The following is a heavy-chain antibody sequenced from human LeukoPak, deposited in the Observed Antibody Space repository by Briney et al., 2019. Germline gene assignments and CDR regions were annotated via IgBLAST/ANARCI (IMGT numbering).Heavy chain of an antibody. CDR1: GGSISSYY. Sequence: SETLSLTCTVSGGSISSYYWSWIRQPPGKGLEWSGYIYYSGITNYNPSLKSRVTISVDTSKNQFSLKLSSVTAADTAVYYCARGRHTYYDFWSGYWPFDYWGQGPLVTVPS. CDR3: ARGRHTYYDFWSGYWPFDY. J-gene: IGHJ4*02. D-gene: IGHD3-3*01. V-gene: IGHV4-59*01. CDR2: IYYSGIT.